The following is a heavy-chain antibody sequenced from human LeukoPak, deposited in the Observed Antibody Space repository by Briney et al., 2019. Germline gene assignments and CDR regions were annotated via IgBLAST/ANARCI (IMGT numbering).Heavy chain of an antibody. J-gene: IGHJ4*02. CDR1: GFTFSSFE. Sequence: PGGSPRLSCAASGFTFSSFEMNWVRQAPGKGLEWVSYISGSGNTIHDADSVKGRFAIPRDNAKNSLYLQMNSLRAEDTAVYYCASLPYCSGGPCYDYWGQGTLVTVSS. V-gene: IGHV3-48*03. CDR3: ASLPYCSGGPCYDY. D-gene: IGHD2-15*01. CDR2: ISGSGNTI.